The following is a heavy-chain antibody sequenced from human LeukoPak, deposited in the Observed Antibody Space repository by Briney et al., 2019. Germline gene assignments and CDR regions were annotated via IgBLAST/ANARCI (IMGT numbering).Heavy chain of an antibody. J-gene: IGHJ3*02. V-gene: IGHV3-48*01. CDR3: ARESDLFLEFDI. CDR2: ITSSSSTI. Sequence: GGSLRLSCAASGFTFNSYSMNWVRQAPGKGLEWVSYITSSSSTIYYADSVKGRFTISRDNAKNSLYLQMNGLRAEDTAVYYCARESDLFLEFDIWGQGTMVTVSS. CDR1: GFTFNSYS. D-gene: IGHD3-3*01.